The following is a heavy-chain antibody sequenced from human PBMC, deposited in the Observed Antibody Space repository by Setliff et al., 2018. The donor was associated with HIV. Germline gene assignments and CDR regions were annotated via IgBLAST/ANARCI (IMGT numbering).Heavy chain of an antibody. Sequence: GGSLRLSCAGSGFTFSSYSLNWVRQTPHKGLEWISYISGSGGRIFYLDSVKGRFTISRDNAKTSLFLQMNNLRADDAGVYYCVRDSSRGSAWDPGAFDIWGQGTAVTVSS. CDR3: VRDSSRGSAWDPGAFDI. CDR1: GFTFSSYS. D-gene: IGHD6-19*01. V-gene: IGHV3-48*04. J-gene: IGHJ3*02. CDR2: ISGSGGRI.